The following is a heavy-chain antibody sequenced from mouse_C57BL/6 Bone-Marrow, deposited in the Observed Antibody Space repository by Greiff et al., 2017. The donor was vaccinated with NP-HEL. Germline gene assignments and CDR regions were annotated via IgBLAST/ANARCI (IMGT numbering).Heavy chain of an antibody. Sequence: EVMLVESGGDLVKPGGSLKLSCAASGFTFSSYGMSWVRQTPDKRLEWVATISSGGSYTYYPDSVKGRFTISRDNAKNTLYLQMSSLKSEDTAMYYCARHLYGSSYYFDYWGQGTTLTVSS. CDR3: ARHLYGSSYYFDY. V-gene: IGHV5-6*02. J-gene: IGHJ2*01. D-gene: IGHD1-1*01. CDR1: GFTFSSYG. CDR2: ISSGGSYT.